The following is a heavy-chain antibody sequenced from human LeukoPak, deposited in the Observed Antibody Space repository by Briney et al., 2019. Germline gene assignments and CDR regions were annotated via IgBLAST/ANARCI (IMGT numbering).Heavy chain of an antibody. D-gene: IGHD6-19*01. J-gene: IGHJ4*02. CDR3: ARDWQWRGGYYFDY. CDR1: GGSISSYY. Sequence: PSETLSLTCTVSGGSISSYYWSWIRQPAGKGLEWIGHIYSSGRPNYNPSLKSRVTMSVDTSKNQFSLKLTSVTAADTAVYYCARDWQWRGGYYFDYWGQGTLVTVSS. CDR2: IYSSGRP. V-gene: IGHV4-4*07.